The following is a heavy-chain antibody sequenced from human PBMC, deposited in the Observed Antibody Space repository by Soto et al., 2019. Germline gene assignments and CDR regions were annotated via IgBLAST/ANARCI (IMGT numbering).Heavy chain of an antibody. CDR3: ARAGGLLLDY. D-gene: IGHD2-15*01. Sequence: QVQLVESGGGVVQPGRSLRLSCAASGFTFSSYAMHWVRKAPGKGLEWVAVISYDGSNKYYADSVKGRFTISRDISKNTLYLQMNSLRPEDTAVYYCARAGGLLLDYWGQGTLVTVSS. CDR2: ISYDGSNK. CDR1: GFTFSSYA. V-gene: IGHV3-30-3*01. J-gene: IGHJ4*02.